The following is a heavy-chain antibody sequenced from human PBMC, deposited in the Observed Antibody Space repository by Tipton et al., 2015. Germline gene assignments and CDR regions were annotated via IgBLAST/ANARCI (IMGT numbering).Heavy chain of an antibody. J-gene: IGHJ4*02. Sequence: SLRLSCAASGFTFSAYGMHWVRQSPGKGLECLALIWFDGNRQHYAESVKGRFTISRDNSKSTLYLQINSLRAEDTAVYYCARVLGQWLILSPFDYWGQGTLVTVSS. CDR1: GFTFSAYG. CDR2: IWFDGNRQ. D-gene: IGHD6-19*01. CDR3: ARVLGQWLILSPFDY. V-gene: IGHV3-33*01.